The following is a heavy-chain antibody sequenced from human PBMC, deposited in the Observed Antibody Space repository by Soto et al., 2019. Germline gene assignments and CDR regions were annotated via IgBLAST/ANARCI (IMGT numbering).Heavy chain of an antibody. CDR1: GGTFSSYA. CDR2: IIPIFGTA. V-gene: IGHV1-69*12. D-gene: IGHD2-21*02. J-gene: IGHJ5*02. CDR3: ARTWAYCGGDCFGWFDP. Sequence: QAQLVQSGAEVKKPGSSVKVSCKASGGTFSSYAISWVRQAPGQGLEWMGGIIPIFGTANYAQKFQGRVTITADESTSTGYMELSSLRSEDTAVYYCARTWAYCGGDCFGWFDPWGQGTLVTVSS.